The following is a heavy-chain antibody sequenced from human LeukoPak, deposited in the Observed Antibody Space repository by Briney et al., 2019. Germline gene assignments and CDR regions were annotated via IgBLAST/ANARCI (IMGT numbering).Heavy chain of an antibody. CDR1: GGTFSSYA. J-gene: IGHJ5*02. Sequence: ASVKVSCKASGGTFSSYAISWVRQAPGQGLEWMGGIIPIFGTANYAQKFQGRVTITADESTSTAYMELSSLRSEDTAVYYCARQARGDYGGNSWWFDPWGQGTLVTVSS. CDR2: IIPIFGTA. D-gene: IGHD4-23*01. CDR3: ARQARGDYGGNSWWFDP. V-gene: IGHV1-69*13.